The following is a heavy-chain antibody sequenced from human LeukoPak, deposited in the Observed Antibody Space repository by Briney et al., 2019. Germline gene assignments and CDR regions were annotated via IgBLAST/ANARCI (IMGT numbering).Heavy chain of an antibody. J-gene: IGHJ5*02. Sequence: GRSLRLSCVASRFIFSNYYMHWVRQAPGKGLEWVAVIWFVGSNQYYADSVKGRFTISRDNSKNTLYLQMNSLRAEDTAVYYCAKDPDDTLTGVPRGFHPWGQGTLVTVSS. CDR2: IWFVGSNQ. CDR1: RFIFSNYY. CDR3: AKDPDDTLTGVPRGFHP. V-gene: IGHV3-33*06. D-gene: IGHD3-9*01.